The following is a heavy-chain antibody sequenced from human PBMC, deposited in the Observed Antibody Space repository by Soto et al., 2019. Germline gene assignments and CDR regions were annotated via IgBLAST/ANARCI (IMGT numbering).Heavy chain of an antibody. Sequence: GGSLRLSCAASGFTFDDYAMHWVRQAPGKGLEWVSGISWNSGSIGYADSVKGRFTISRDNAKNSLYLQMNSLRAEDTALYYCAKASGSYYYDGMDVWGQGTTVTVSS. CDR1: GFTFDDYA. D-gene: IGHD1-26*01. CDR2: ISWNSGSI. J-gene: IGHJ6*02. CDR3: AKASGSYYYDGMDV. V-gene: IGHV3-9*01.